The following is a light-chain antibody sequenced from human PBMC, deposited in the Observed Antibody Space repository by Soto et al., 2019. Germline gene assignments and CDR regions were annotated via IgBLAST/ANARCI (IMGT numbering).Light chain of an antibody. CDR2: AAS. CDR3: QQSYSNPRT. V-gene: IGKV1-39*01. J-gene: IGKJ1*01. CDR1: QTISGY. Sequence: DIPMTQSPSSLSASVGDRVTITCRASQTISGYLNWYQQKPGKAPKLLIYAASSLQSGVPSRFSGSASGTDFTLTISSLQPEDSATYYCQQSYSNPRTFGQGTKVDI.